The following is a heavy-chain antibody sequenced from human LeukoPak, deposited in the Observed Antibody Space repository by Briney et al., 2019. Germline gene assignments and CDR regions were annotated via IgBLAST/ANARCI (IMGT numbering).Heavy chain of an antibody. CDR3: ARGPGGILGWFDP. V-gene: IGHV3-74*01. CDR1: GFTFSSNW. Sequence: GGSLRLSCAASGFTFSSNWVHWVRQAPGKGLVWVSRINSDGGSTTYADSVKGRFTISRDNAKNTLYLQMNSLRAEDTAVYHCARGPGGILGWFDPWGQGTLVTVSS. J-gene: IGHJ5*02. CDR2: INSDGGST. D-gene: IGHD3-16*01.